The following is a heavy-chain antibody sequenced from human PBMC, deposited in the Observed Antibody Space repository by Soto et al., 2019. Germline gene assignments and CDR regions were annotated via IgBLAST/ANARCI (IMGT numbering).Heavy chain of an antibody. V-gene: IGHV3-23*01. Sequence: EVQLLESGGGLVQPGGSLRLSCAASGFTFSSYAMSWVRQAPGKGLEWVSAISGSGGSTYYADSVKGRFTISRDNSKNTLYLQMNSLRAEDTAVYYCAKDPTGEYCSSTSCYLREYYFDYWGQGTLVTVSS. CDR2: ISGSGGST. CDR3: AKDPTGEYCSSTSCYLREYYFDY. D-gene: IGHD2-2*01. J-gene: IGHJ4*02. CDR1: GFTFSSYA.